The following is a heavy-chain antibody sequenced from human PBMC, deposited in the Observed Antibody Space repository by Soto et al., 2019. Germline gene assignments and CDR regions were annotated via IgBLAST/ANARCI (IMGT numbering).Heavy chain of an antibody. J-gene: IGHJ4*02. CDR1: GGSFNEYY. Sequence: QVQLQQWGAGLLRPSETLSLTCAVSGGSFNEYYWTWIRQAPGKGLEWIGEVTDSGRTNPNPSLKSRVDISVDTSRNQFSLRLTSVTAADTAVYYCATSGIFRGVFLPIDSWGQGTLVTVSA. V-gene: IGHV4-34*01. D-gene: IGHD2-15*01. CDR3: ATSGIFRGVFLPIDS. CDR2: VTDSGRT.